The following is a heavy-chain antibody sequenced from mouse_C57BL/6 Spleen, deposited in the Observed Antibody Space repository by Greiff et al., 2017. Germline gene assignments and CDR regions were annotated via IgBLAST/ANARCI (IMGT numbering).Heavy chain of an antibody. V-gene: IGHV3-1*01. Sequence: EVQLVESGPGMVKPSQSLSLTCTVTGYSITSGYDWHWIRHFPGNKLEWMGYISYSGSTNYNPSLKSRISITHDTSKNHFFLKLNSVTTEDTATYYCARRDYSNFGFDYWGQGTTLTVSS. CDR3: ARRDYSNFGFDY. J-gene: IGHJ2*01. D-gene: IGHD2-5*01. CDR1: GYSITSGYD. CDR2: ISYSGST.